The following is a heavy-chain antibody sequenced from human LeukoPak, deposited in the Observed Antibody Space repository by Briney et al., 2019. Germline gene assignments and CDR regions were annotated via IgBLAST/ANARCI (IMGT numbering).Heavy chain of an antibody. CDR1: GESFSGYY. J-gene: IGHJ5*02. Sequence: PSETLSLTCAVYGESFSGYYWSWVRQPPGKGLEWLGEINLSGSTNYNPSLKSRVTISVDTSKNQFSLKLSSVTAADTAVYYCARGPSGYDWLTWFDPWGQGTLVTVSS. CDR2: INLSGST. CDR3: ARGPSGYDWLTWFDP. D-gene: IGHD5-12*01. V-gene: IGHV4-34*01.